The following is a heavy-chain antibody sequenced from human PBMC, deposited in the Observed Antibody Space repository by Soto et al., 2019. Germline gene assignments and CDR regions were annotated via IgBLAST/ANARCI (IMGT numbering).Heavy chain of an antibody. CDR1: GFTFSSYA. CDR2: ISYDGSNK. J-gene: IGHJ6*02. V-gene: IGHV3-30-3*01. D-gene: IGHD2-15*01. CDR3: ARARYCSGGSCYSHYGMDV. Sequence: QVQLVESGGGVVQPGRSLRLSCAASGFTFSSYAMHWVRQAPGKGLEWVAVISYDGSNKYYADSVKGRFTISRDNSKNTLYLQMNSLRAEDTAVYYCARARYCSGGSCYSHYGMDVWGQGTTVTVSS.